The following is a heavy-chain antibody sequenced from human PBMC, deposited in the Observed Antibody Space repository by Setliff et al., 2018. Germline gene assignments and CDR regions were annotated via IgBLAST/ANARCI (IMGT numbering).Heavy chain of an antibody. CDR1: GFTFNIYA. CDR3: ARAQNIFGGNFDS. J-gene: IGHJ4*02. D-gene: IGHD3-3*01. Sequence: HLGGSLRLSCAASGFTFNIYAFNWVRQAPGKGLEWLAVTSYDGKNNYYGDSVKGRFTISRDNSQNTVYLQMNALSGDDTAVYFCARAQNIFGGNFDSWGQGTLVT. CDR2: TSYDGKNN. V-gene: IGHV3-30*03.